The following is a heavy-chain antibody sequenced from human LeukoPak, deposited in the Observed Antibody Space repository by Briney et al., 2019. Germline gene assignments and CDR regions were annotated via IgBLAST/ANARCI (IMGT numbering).Heavy chain of an antibody. CDR1: GFAFSTYA. D-gene: IGHD3-10*02. Sequence: PGGSLRLSCAASGFAFSTYAMHWVRQAPGKGLEWVAYIRFDGNNKNYADSVKGRVTISRDNSKKTLYLQVNNLRVEDTAVYYCGTAPDVLDYWGQGTLVTVSS. CDR3: GTAPDVLDY. CDR2: IRFDGNNK. J-gene: IGHJ4*02. V-gene: IGHV3-30*02.